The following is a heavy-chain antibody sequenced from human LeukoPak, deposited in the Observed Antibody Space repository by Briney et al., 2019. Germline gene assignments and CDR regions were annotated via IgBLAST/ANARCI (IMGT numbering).Heavy chain of an antibody. CDR3: AREDSSSWNNWFDP. CDR2: IYYSGST. V-gene: IGHV4-59*01. D-gene: IGHD6-13*01. Sequence: PSETLSLTCTVSGGSISSYYWSWIRQPPGKGLEWIGYIYYSGSTNYNPSLKSRVTISVDTSKNQFSLKLSSVTAADTAVYYCAREDSSSWNNWFDPRGQGTLVTVSS. CDR1: GGSISSYY. J-gene: IGHJ5*02.